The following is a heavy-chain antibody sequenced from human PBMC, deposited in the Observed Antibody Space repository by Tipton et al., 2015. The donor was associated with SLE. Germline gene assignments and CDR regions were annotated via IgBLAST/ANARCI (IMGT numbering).Heavy chain of an antibody. CDR3: ARIAAAGGEAFDI. CDR1: GYTFTSYY. V-gene: IGHV1-46*01. D-gene: IGHD6-13*01. CDR2: INPSGGST. Sequence: QSGAEVKKPGASVKVSCKASGYTFTSYYMHWVRQAPGQGLEWMGTINPSGGSTSYAQKFQGRVTMTRDTSTSTVYMELSSLRSEDTAVYSWARIAAAGGEAFDIWGQGTMVTVSS. J-gene: IGHJ3*02.